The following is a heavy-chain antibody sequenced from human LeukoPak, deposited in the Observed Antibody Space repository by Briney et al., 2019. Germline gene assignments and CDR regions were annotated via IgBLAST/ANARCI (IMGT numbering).Heavy chain of an antibody. D-gene: IGHD5-12*01. CDR1: RFTFSDYS. Sequence: QPGGSLRLSCAASRFTFSDYSMNWVRHNPRKGLEWVSYINNGGGSKYYADSVKGRFTISRDNAKNTLYLQMNSLRAEDTAVYYCARDFAYSGYDYYRYWDQGTLVTVSS. V-gene: IGHV3-48*04. J-gene: IGHJ4*02. CDR3: ARDFAYSGYDYYRY. CDR2: INNGGGSK.